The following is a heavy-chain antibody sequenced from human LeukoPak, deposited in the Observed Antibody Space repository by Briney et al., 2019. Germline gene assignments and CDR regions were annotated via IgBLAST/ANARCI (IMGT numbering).Heavy chain of an antibody. CDR1: GYTFTSFA. Sequence: ASVKVSCKASGYTFTSFAISWVRQAPGQGLEWMGWINPDSGGTNYAQKFQGRVTMTRDTSISTAYMELSRLRSDDTAVYYCARDLGGQYYDFWSGYSVDYWGQGTLVTVSS. D-gene: IGHD3-3*01. CDR3: ARDLGGQYYDFWSGYSVDY. V-gene: IGHV1-2*02. J-gene: IGHJ4*02. CDR2: INPDSGGT.